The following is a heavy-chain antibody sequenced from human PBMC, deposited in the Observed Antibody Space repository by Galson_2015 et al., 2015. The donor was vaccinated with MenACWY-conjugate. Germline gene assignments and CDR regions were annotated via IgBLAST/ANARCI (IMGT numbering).Heavy chain of an antibody. D-gene: IGHD5-12*01. CDR3: ARAFIVATTFEVYFDY. CDR1: GFTFSSYS. V-gene: IGHV3-48*04. J-gene: IGHJ4*02. Sequence: SLRLSCAASGFTFSSYSMNWVRQAPGKGLEWVSYISSSSSTIYYADSVKGRFTISRDNAKNSLYLQMNSLRAEDTAVYYCARAFIVATTFEVYFDYWGQGTLVTVSS. CDR2: ISSSSSTI.